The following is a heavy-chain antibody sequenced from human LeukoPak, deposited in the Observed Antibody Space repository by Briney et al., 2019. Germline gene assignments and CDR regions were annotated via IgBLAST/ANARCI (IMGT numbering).Heavy chain of an antibody. D-gene: IGHD1-26*01. Sequence: SETLSLTCTVYGGSFSGYYWSWIRQPPGKGLEWIGEINHSGSTNYNPSLKSRVTISVDKSKNQFSLNLSSVTAADTAVYYCARASSGSYSRYFDYWGQGTLVTVSS. CDR3: ARASSGSYSRYFDY. CDR1: GGSFSGYY. V-gene: IGHV4-34*01. J-gene: IGHJ4*02. CDR2: INHSGST.